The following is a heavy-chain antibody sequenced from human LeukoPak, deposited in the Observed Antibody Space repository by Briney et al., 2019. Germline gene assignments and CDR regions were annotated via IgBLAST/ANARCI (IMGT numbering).Heavy chain of an antibody. D-gene: IGHD5-12*01. CDR3: AREGYSGYETQNWFDP. CDR2: ISAYNGNT. J-gene: IGHJ5*02. CDR1: GYTFTSYG. V-gene: IGHV1-18*01. Sequence: ASVKVSCKASGYTFTSYGISWVRQAPGQGLEWMGWISAYNGNTNYAQKLQGRVTMTTDTSTSTAYMELRSLRSDDTAVYYCAREGYSGYETQNWFDPWGQGTLVTVSS.